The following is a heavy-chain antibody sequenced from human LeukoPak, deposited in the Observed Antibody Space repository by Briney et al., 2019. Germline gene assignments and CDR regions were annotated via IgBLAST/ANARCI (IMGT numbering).Heavy chain of an antibody. CDR2: IKQDGSEK. D-gene: IGHD1-7*01. V-gene: IGHV3-7*01. Sequence: GGSLRLSCAASGFTFSSYWMSWVRQAPGKGLEWVANIKQDGSEKYYVDSVKGRFTISRDNAKNSLYLQMNSLRAEDTAMYYCARVVRSGTTFSLPRYYYYMDVWGKGTTVTVSS. CDR1: GFTFSSYW. J-gene: IGHJ6*03. CDR3: ARVVRSGTTFSLPRYYYYMDV.